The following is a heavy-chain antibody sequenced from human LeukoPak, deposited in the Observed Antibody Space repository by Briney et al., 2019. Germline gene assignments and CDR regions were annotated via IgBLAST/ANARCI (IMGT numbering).Heavy chain of an antibody. CDR1: GGTFSSYA. D-gene: IGHD2-2*01. CDR2: MIPIFGTA. J-gene: IGHJ5*02. Sequence: ASVKVSCXASGGTFSSYAISWVRQAPGQGLEWMGGMIPIFGTANYAQKFQGRVTITADESTSTAYMELSSLRSEDTAVYYCARPELGYCSSTSCYEVWFDPWGQGTLVTVSS. CDR3: ARPELGYCSSTSCYEVWFDP. V-gene: IGHV1-69*13.